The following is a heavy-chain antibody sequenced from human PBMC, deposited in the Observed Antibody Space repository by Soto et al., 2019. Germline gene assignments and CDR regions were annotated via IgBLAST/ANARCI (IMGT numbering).Heavy chain of an antibody. J-gene: IGHJ6*02. Sequence: PSETLSLTCTVSGGSISSGDYYWSWIRQPPGKGLEWIGSIYYSGSPYYNPSLKSRVTISVDTSKNQFSLKLSSVTAADTAVYYCARHNGPLYVGYYYDMDVWGQGTTVTVSS. CDR1: GGSISSGDYY. CDR2: IYYSGSP. V-gene: IGHV4-30-4*01. CDR3: ARHNGPLYVGYYYDMDV. D-gene: IGHD3-16*01.